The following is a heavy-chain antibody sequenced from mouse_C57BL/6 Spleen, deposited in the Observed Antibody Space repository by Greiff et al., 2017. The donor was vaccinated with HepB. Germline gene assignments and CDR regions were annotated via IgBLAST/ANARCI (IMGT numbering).Heavy chain of an antibody. Sequence: QVQLKQPGAELVKPGASVKMSCKASGYTFTSYWITWVKQRPGQGLEWIGDIYPGCGSTIYNEKFKSKATLTVDTSSSTAYMQLSSLTSEDAAVYYCARWAGTRGYYFDYWGQGTTLTVSA. CDR3: ARWAGTRGYYFDY. V-gene: IGHV1-55*01. CDR1: GYTFTSYW. CDR2: IYPGCGST. J-gene: IGHJ2*01. D-gene: IGHD4-1*01.